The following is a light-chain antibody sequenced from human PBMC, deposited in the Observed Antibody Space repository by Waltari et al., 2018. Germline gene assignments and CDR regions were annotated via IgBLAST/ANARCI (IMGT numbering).Light chain of an antibody. J-gene: IGLJ2*01. V-gene: IGLV1-47*01. CDR2: END. Sequence: QSVLTQPPSVSGTPGQRLTISCSGSGSNIQSSYIYWYQKLAGSAPKPLIFENDQRPSGVPDRFSASKSGTSASLAINGLRSEDEALYYCATWDDSRSFFGGGTKLTVL. CDR3: ATWDDSRSF. CDR1: GSNIQSSY.